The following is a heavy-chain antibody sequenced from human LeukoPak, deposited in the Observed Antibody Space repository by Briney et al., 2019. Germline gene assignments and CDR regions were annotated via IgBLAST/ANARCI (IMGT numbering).Heavy chain of an antibody. CDR1: GFTFSSYA. V-gene: IGHV3-23*01. Sequence: GGSLRLSCAASGFTFSSYAMSWVRQAPGQGLEWVSGISGSGGSTYYADSVKGRFTISRDKAKNSLYLQMNSLRAEATTVYYCARGLCSSTSCKGYFDYWGQGTLLTVSS. D-gene: IGHD2-2*01. J-gene: IGHJ4*02. CDR2: ISGSGGST. CDR3: ARGLCSSTSCKGYFDY.